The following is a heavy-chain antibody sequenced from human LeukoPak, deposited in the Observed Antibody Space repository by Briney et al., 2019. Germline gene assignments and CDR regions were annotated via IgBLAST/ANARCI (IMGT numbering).Heavy chain of an antibody. Sequence: PSETLSLTCAVSGYSISSGYYWGWIRQPPGKGLEYIGSIYHSGSTYYNPSLKSRVTISVDTSKNQFSLKLNSVTAADTAVYYCARGNVLTGSYYYYMDVWGKGTAVTVSS. D-gene: IGHD3-9*01. V-gene: IGHV4-38-2*01. J-gene: IGHJ6*03. CDR2: IYHSGST. CDR3: ARGNVLTGSYYYYMDV. CDR1: GYSISSGYY.